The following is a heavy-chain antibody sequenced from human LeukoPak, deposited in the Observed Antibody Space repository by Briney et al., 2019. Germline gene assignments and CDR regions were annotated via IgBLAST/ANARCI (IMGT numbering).Heavy chain of an antibody. J-gene: IGHJ5*02. CDR2: IYYSGST. Sequence: SETLSLTCTVSGGSISSGDYYWSWIRQPPGKGPEWIGYIYYSGSTYYNPSLKSRVTISVDTSKNQFSLKLSSVTAADTAVYYCARGKGGVRGTNWFDPWGQGTLVTVSS. CDR3: ARGKGGVRGTNWFDP. CDR1: GGSISSGDYY. V-gene: IGHV4-30-4*01. D-gene: IGHD3-10*01.